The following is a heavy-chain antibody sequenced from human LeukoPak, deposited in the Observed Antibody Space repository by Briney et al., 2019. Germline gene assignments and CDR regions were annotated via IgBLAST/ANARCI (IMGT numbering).Heavy chain of an antibody. CDR3: ARDPVLTVTTHWGFDP. J-gene: IGHJ5*02. CDR2: ISAYNGNT. CDR1: GYTFTSYG. V-gene: IGHV1-18*01. Sequence: ASVEVSCKASGYTFTSYGISWVRQAPGQGLEWMGWISAYNGNTNYAQKLQGRVTMTTDTSTSTAYMELRSLRSDDTAVYYCARDPVLTVTTHWGFDPWGQGTLVTVSS. D-gene: IGHD4-17*01.